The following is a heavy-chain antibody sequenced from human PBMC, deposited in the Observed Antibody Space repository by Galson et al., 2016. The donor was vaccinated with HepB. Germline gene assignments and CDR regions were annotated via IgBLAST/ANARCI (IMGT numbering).Heavy chain of an antibody. D-gene: IGHD2-15*01. CDR2: ISSSGKYI. Sequence: SLRLSCAASGFTFSSYSMNWVRQAPGKGLEWVSSISSSGKYIYYTDSVKGRFTISRDNAKNSLYLQMTSLRAEDTAVYYCARDLCSGGSCSFFDYWGQGTLVTVSS. J-gene: IGHJ4*02. CDR1: GFTFSSYS. V-gene: IGHV3-21*01. CDR3: ARDLCSGGSCSFFDY.